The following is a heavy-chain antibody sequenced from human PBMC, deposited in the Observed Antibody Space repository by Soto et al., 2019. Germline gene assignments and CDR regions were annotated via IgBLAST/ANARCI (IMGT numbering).Heavy chain of an antibody. Sequence: SETLSLTCTVCGGSISTYYWSWIRQPAGKGLEWIGRSYSSGSTNYSPSLKSRVTMSVDTSKNQLSLKLNSVTAADTAVYYCARARPGGYNLYYCNYWRQGTPVTVSS. D-gene: IGHD5-12*01. J-gene: IGHJ4*02. CDR2: SYSSGST. CDR3: ARARPGGYNLYYCNY. V-gene: IGHV4-4*07. CDR1: GGSISTYY.